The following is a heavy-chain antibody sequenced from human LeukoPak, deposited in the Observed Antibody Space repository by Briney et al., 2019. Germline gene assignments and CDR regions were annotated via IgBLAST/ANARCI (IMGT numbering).Heavy chain of an antibody. Sequence: SETPSLTCTVSGGSISSSSYYWGWIRQPPGKGLEWIGSIYYSGNTYYNPSLKSRVTISVDTSKNQFSLKLDSVTAADTAVYYCARHRKDCSSTSCHGFLWFDPWGQGTLVTVSS. CDR1: GGSISSSSYY. CDR2: IYYSGNT. V-gene: IGHV4-39*01. D-gene: IGHD2-2*01. CDR3: ARHRKDCSSTSCHGFLWFDP. J-gene: IGHJ5*02.